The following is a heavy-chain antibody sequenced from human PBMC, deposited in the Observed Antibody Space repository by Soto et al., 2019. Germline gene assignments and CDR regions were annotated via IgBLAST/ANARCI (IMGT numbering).Heavy chain of an antibody. V-gene: IGHV3-7*03. CDR2: IKQDGSEK. CDR3: ASPYSGSYDLFDY. D-gene: IGHD1-26*01. J-gene: IGHJ4*02. CDR1: GFTFSSYW. Sequence: GGSLRLSXAASGFTFSSYWMNWVRQAPGKGLEWVANIKQDGSEKYYVDSVKGRFTISRDNAKNSLYLQMNSLRAEDTAVYYCASPYSGSYDLFDYWGQGTLVTVSS.